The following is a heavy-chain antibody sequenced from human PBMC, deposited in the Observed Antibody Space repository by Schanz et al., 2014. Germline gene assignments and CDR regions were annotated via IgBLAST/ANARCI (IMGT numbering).Heavy chain of an antibody. CDR1: GFTFSSYA. CDR2: LSGSGGST. Sequence: EVQLVESGGGLVQPGGSLRLSCAASGFTFSSYAMSWVRQAPGKGLEWVSALSGSGGSTYYADSVKGRFTISRDNSKNTLYLQMNSLRTEDTAVYYCASPSGYSDYGTYFDFWGQGTLXTVSS. J-gene: IGHJ4*02. D-gene: IGHD5-12*01. CDR3: ASPSGYSDYGTYFDF. V-gene: IGHV3-23*04.